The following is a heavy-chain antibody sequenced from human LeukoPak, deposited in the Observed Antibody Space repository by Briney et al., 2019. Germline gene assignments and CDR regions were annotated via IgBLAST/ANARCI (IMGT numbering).Heavy chain of an antibody. V-gene: IGHV3-48*04. J-gene: IGHJ4*02. D-gene: IGHD5-12*01. CDR3: ARDSGYSALDY. CDR1: GITFSSYK. CDR2: ISSSGSSI. Sequence: PGGSLRLSCAASGITFSSYKMNWVRQAPGKGLEWVSYISSSGSSIYYADSVKGRFTISRDNSKNSLFLQMNNLRGDDTAVYYCARDSGYSALDYWGQGTLVTVSS.